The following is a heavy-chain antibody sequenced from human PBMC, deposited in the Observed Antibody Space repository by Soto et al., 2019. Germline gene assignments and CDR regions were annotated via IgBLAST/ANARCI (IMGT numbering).Heavy chain of an antibody. CDR1: GYTFTSYG. CDR2: ISAYNGNT. Sequence: ASVKVSCKASGYTFTSYGISWVRQAPGQGLEWMGWISAYNGNTNYAQKLQGRVTMTTDTSTSTAYMELRSLRSDDTAVYYCAREGVGLGRGGGYAKARGTFDYWGQGTLVTVSS. V-gene: IGHV1-18*01. J-gene: IGHJ4*02. D-gene: IGHD5-12*01. CDR3: AREGVGLGRGGGYAKARGTFDY.